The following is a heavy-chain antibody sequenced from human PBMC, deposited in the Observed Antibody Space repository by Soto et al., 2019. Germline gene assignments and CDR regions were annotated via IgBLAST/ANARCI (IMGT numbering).Heavy chain of an antibody. J-gene: IGHJ4*02. D-gene: IGHD3-16*01. CDR1: GGSISSYY. Sequence: SETLSLTCTVSGGSISSYYWSWIRQPPGKGLEWIGYIYYSGSTNYNPSLKSRVTISVDTSKNQFSLKLSSVTAADTAVYYCAREMITLGGFCEKIWSPPGGRGPVVTVS. CDR3: AREMITLGGFCEKIWSPP. CDR2: IYYSGST. V-gene: IGHV4-59*01.